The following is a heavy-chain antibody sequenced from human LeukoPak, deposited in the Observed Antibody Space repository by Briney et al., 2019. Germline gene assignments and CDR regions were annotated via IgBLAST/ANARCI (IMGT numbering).Heavy chain of an antibody. CDR2: INHSGST. D-gene: IGHD6-13*01. CDR1: GGSISSYY. J-gene: IGHJ4*02. CDR3: AREHRYSSSWYYFDY. Sequence: PSETLSLTCTVSGGSISSYYWSWIRQPAGKGLEWIGEINHSGSTNYNPSLKSRVTISVDTSKNQFSLKLSSVTAADTAVYYCAREHRYSSSWYYFDYWGQGTLVTVSS. V-gene: IGHV4-34*01.